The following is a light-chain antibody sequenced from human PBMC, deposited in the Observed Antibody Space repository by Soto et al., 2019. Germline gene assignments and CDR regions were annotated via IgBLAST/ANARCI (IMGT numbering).Light chain of an antibody. CDR1: SSDIGGYNY. J-gene: IGLJ1*01. CDR2: XVX. Sequence: QSVLTQPASVSGSPGQSITISCTGTSSDIGGYNYFSWYQQHPGKAPKNMIYXVXXXXSGVYNRFSGSKSGNKASLTISGLQAEDGAEYYCSSYTNIRTPGCVVGTSTKLPVL. V-gene: IGLV2-14*01. CDR3: SSYTNIRTPGCV.